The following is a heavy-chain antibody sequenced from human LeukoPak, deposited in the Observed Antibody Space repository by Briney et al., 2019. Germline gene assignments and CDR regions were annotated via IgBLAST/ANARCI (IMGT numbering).Heavy chain of an antibody. D-gene: IGHD3-10*01. Sequence: SETLSLTCTVSGGSISSSSYYWGWIRQPPGKGLEWIGSIYYSGSTYYNPSLKSRVTISVDTSKNQFSLKLRSVTAADTAVYYCARHREAMIRGVLYYMDVWGKGTTVIISS. V-gene: IGHV4-39*01. CDR2: IYYSGST. CDR1: GGSISSSSYY. CDR3: ARHREAMIRGVLYYMDV. J-gene: IGHJ6*03.